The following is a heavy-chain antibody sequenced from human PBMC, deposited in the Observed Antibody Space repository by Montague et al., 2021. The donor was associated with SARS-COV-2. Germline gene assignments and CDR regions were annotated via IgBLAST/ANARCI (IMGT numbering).Heavy chain of an antibody. CDR3: ARGGVDIVVVVAATPPYFDY. Sequence: SETLSLTCTVYGGSFSSYYWSWIRQPPGKGLEWIGEIHHNGSTNYNPSLKSRVTISVDTSKNQFSLKLSSVTAADTAVYYCARGGVDIVVVVAATPPYFDYWGQGTLVTVSS. D-gene: IGHD2-15*01. V-gene: IGHV4-34*01. J-gene: IGHJ4*02. CDR1: GGSFSSYY. CDR2: IHHNGST.